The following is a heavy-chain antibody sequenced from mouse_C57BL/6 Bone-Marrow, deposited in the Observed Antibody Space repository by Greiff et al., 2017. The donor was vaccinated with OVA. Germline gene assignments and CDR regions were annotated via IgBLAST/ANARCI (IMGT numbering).Heavy chain of an antibody. J-gene: IGHJ1*03. CDR1: GYAFSSSW. CDR2: IYPGDGDT. V-gene: IGHV1-82*01. D-gene: IGHD2-1*01. CDR3: ARDRGKRYCDV. Sequence: QVQLQQSGPELVKPGASVKISCKASGYAFSSSWLNWVKQRPGKGLEWIGRIYPGDGDTNYNGKFKGKATLTADKSSSTAYMQLSSLTSEDSAVYFCARDRGKRYCDVWGTGTTVTVSS.